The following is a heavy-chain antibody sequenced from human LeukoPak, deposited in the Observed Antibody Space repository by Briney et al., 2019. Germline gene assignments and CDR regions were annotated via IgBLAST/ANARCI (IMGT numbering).Heavy chain of an antibody. Sequence: PSETLSLTCTVSGGSISSSSYYWGWIRQPPGKGLEWIGEINHSGSTNYNPSLKSRVTISVDTSKNQFSLKLSSVTAADTAVYYCASLYSSSWQRTPRYYYYMDVWGKGTTVTVSS. CDR2: INHSGST. D-gene: IGHD6-13*01. J-gene: IGHJ6*03. CDR1: GGSISSSSYY. V-gene: IGHV4-39*07. CDR3: ASLYSSSWQRTPRYYYYMDV.